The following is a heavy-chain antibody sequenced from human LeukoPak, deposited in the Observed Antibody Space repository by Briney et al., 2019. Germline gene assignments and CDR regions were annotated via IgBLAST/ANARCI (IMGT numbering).Heavy chain of an antibody. CDR1: GFTFSSYW. D-gene: IGHD2-8*01. Sequence: GGSLRLSCAASGFTFSSYWMTWVRQAPGKGLEWVANIKEDGGEGYYVDSVKGRFTVSRDNAKNSLYLQLTSLRAEDTAVYYCATRYCTISACRASSYKSFDVWGKGTTVTVSS. J-gene: IGHJ6*04. CDR3: ATRYCTISACRASSYKSFDV. V-gene: IGHV3-7*01. CDR2: IKEDGGEG.